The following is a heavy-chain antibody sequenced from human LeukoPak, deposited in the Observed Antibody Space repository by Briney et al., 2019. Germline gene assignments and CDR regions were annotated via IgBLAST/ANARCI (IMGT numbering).Heavy chain of an antibody. D-gene: IGHD3-16*01. CDR3: ARGEGAGLNDY. Sequence: ASVKVSCKASGYTFAGYYMHWVRQAPGQGLEWMGWINPNSGGTNYAQKFQGRVTMTRDMSTSTVYMDLSSLRSEDTAVYYCARGEGAGLNDYWGQGTLVTVSS. V-gene: IGHV1-2*02. J-gene: IGHJ4*02. CDR1: GYTFAGYY. CDR2: INPNSGGT.